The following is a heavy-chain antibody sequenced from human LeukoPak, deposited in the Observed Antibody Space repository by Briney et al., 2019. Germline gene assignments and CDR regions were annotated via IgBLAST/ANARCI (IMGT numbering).Heavy chain of an antibody. D-gene: IGHD3-10*01. CDR3: ARDESYYGSGSYYDY. Sequence: AGGSLRLSCTASGFTFSSYAMSWVRQAPGKGLEWVSYISSSSSTIYYADSVKGRFTISRDNAKNSLYLQMNSLRAEDTAVYYCARDESYYGSGSYYDYWGQGTLVTVSS. V-gene: IGHV3-48*04. CDR1: GFTFSSYA. CDR2: ISSSSSTI. J-gene: IGHJ4*02.